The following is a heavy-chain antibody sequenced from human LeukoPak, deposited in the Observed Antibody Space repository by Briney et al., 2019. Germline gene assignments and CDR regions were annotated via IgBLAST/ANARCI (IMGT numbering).Heavy chain of an antibody. CDR1: GGSISSGSYY. D-gene: IGHD6-6*01. J-gene: IGHJ4*02. Sequence: PSQTLSLTCTVSGGSISSGSYYWSWIRQPAGKGLEWIGRIYTSGSTNYNPSLKSRVTISVDTSKNQFPLKLSSVTAADTAVYYCARASRARIFDYWGQGTLVTVSS. V-gene: IGHV4-61*02. CDR2: IYTSGST. CDR3: ARASRARIFDY.